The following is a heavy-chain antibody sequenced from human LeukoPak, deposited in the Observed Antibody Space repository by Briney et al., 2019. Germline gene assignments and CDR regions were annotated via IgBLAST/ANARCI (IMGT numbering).Heavy chain of an antibody. V-gene: IGHV1-18*04. CDR3: ARMTTVTFDY. Sequence: ASVKVSCKASGYTFTSYYMHWVRQAPGQGLEWMGWISAYNGNTNYAQKLQGRVTMTTDTSTSTAYMELRSLRSDNTAVYYCARMTTVTFDYWGQGTLVTVSS. CDR1: GYTFTSYY. CDR2: ISAYNGNT. J-gene: IGHJ4*02. D-gene: IGHD4-17*01.